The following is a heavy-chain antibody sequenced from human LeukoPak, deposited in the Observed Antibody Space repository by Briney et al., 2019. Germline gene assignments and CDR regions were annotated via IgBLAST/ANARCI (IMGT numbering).Heavy chain of an antibody. D-gene: IGHD6-19*01. Sequence: GGSLRLSCAASEFTFSSYWMHWVRQAPGKGLVWVSRINSDGSSTNYADSVKGRFTISRDNSKTTLYLQMNSLSPEDTAVYYGAKDPMTYSSGSFTPVDYWGQGTLVTVSS. V-gene: IGHV3-74*01. CDR1: EFTFSSYW. J-gene: IGHJ4*02. CDR2: INSDGSST. CDR3: AKDPMTYSSGSFTPVDY.